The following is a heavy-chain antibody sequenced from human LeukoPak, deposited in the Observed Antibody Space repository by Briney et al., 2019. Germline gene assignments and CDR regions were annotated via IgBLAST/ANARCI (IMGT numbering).Heavy chain of an antibody. Sequence: GGSLRLSCAASGFTFSSYAMSWVRQAPGQGLEWFSAISGSGGSTYYADSVKGRFTISRDNSKNTLYLQMNSLRAEDTAVYYCAKTWRDIVLGRAKRTDNWFDPWGQGTLVTVSS. J-gene: IGHJ5*02. CDR1: GFTFSSYA. CDR3: AKTWRDIVLGRAKRTDNWFDP. CDR2: ISGSGGST. V-gene: IGHV3-23*01. D-gene: IGHD2-2*01.